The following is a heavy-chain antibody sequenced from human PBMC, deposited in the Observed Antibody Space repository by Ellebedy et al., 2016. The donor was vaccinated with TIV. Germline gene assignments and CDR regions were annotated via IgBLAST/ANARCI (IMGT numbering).Heavy chain of an antibody. V-gene: IGHV1-18*04. D-gene: IGHD1-26*01. Sequence: AASVQVSCKASTYTCTMYGITCVRHPPGQGVEWLGWTSPYTGTTYSAQNLQGRVTMSTDTSTSTAYMELRGLKSDDTALYYCARGGNPGGSYDWFDPWGQGTLVTVSS. J-gene: IGHJ5*02. CDR3: ARGGNPGGSYDWFDP. CDR2: TSPYTGTT. CDR1: TYTCTMYG.